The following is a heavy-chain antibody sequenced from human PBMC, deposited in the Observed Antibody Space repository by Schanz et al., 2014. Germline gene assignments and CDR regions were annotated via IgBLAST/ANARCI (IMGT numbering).Heavy chain of an antibody. D-gene: IGHD5-12*01. J-gene: IGHJ4*02. Sequence: QVQLVQSGAEVKKPGSSVKVSCTASGDTFRSYTINWVRHAPGQGLEWMGRIIPITGITNYAQKFQGRVTFTADKSTSPAFLEVNSLLSEDTAVYYCARTGYDPSLTHWGQGTLVTVSS. CDR2: IIPITGIT. V-gene: IGHV1-69*02. CDR3: ARTGYDPSLTH. CDR1: GDTFRSYT.